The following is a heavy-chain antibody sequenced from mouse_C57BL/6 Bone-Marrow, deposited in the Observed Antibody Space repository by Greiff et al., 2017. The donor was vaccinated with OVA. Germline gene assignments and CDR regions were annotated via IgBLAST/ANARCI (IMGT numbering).Heavy chain of an antibody. V-gene: IGHV1-81*01. Sequence: VQLQQSGAELARPGASVKLSYKASGYTFTSYGISWVKQRTGQGLEWIGEIYPRSGNTYYNEKFKGKATLTADKSSSTAYMELRSLTSEDSAVYFGARDGNYERNYFDYWGQGTTLTVSS. J-gene: IGHJ2*01. CDR2: IYPRSGNT. CDR3: ARDGNYERNYFDY. D-gene: IGHD2-1*01. CDR1: GYTFTSYG.